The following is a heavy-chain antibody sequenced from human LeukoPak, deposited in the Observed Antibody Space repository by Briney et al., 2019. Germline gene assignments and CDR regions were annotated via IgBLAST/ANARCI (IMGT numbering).Heavy chain of an antibody. V-gene: IGHV4-39*02. J-gene: IGHJ3*02. CDR2: IFYTGST. CDR3: TRERRVEVSARQTVAFDM. Sequence: SETLSLTCTVSGGSISSSSYYWGWIRQPPGKGLEWIGTIFYTGSTYYNPSLKSRVTISVDTSKNQFSLKLSSVTAADTAVYYCTRERRVEVSARQTVAFDMWAQGTMVIVSS. CDR1: GGSISSSSYY. D-gene: IGHD5/OR15-5a*01.